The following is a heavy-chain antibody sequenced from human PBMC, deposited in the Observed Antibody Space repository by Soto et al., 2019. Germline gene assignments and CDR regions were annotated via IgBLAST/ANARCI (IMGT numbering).Heavy chain of an antibody. CDR1: SSSVSSYY. CDR3: AGGGMTTLPV. J-gene: IGHJ4*01. Sequence: EPLSLTCTVSSSSVSSYYWNWIRQSPGKGLEWIGYIYYSGYTNYNPSLKSRITISVETSKNQFSLKLSSVTPAYTAVYYCAGGGMTTLPVWGQGTLVTVS. D-gene: IGHD3-16*01. CDR2: IYYSGYT. V-gene: IGHV4-59*02.